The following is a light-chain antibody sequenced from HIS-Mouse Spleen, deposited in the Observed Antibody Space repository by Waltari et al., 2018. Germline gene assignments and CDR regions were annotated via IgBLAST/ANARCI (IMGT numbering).Light chain of an antibody. CDR2: EDS. J-gene: IGLJ2*01. Sequence: SYELPQPPSVSVSPGQTARITCSGDALHKKYAYWYQQKSGQAPVLVIYEDSKRPSGIPERISGSSSGTMATLTISGAQVEDEAYYYCYSTDSSGNHRVFGGGTKLTVL. CDR1: ALHKKY. CDR3: YSTDSSGNHRV. V-gene: IGLV3-10*01.